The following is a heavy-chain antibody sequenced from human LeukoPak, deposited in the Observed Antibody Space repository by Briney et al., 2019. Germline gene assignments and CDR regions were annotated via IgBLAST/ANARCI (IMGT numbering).Heavy chain of an antibody. CDR1: GGSISSYY. CDR3: ARSEGSWGSYFSN. V-gene: IGHV4-59*01. D-gene: IGHD1-26*01. CDR2: IYYSGST. Sequence: PSETLSLTCTVSGGSISSYYWSWIRQPPGKGLEWIGYIYYSGSTNYNPSLKSRVTTSVDTSKNQFSLKLSSVTAADTAVYYCARSEGSWGSYFSNWGQGTLVTVSS. J-gene: IGHJ4*02.